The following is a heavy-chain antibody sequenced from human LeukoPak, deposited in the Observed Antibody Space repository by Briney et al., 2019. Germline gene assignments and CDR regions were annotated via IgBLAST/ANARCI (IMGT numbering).Heavy chain of an antibody. CDR3: ARSYRGKFDP. V-gene: IGHV4-61*01. CDR2: IYYSGST. D-gene: IGHD3-10*01. CDR1: GGSASSGSYY. J-gene: IGHJ5*02. Sequence: SETLSLTCTVSGGSASSGSYYWSWIRQPPGKGLEWIGYIYYSGSTNYNPSLKSRVTISVDTSKNQFSLKLSSVTAADTAVYYCARSYRGKFDPWGQGTLVTVSS.